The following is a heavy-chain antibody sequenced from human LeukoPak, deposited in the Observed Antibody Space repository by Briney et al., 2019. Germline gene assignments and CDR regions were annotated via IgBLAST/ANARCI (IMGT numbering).Heavy chain of an antibody. CDR2: IYYSGST. V-gene: IGHV4-61*01. J-gene: IGHJ4*02. D-gene: IGHD2-2*01. CDR3: ARGDIVVVPAAGSDY. Sequence: SETLSLTCTVSGGSVSSGSYYWSWIRQPPGKGLEWIGYIYYSGSTNYNPSLKSRVTISVDTSKNQFSLKLSSVTAADTAVYYCARGDIVVVPAAGSDYWGQGTLVTVSS. CDR1: GGSVSSGSYY.